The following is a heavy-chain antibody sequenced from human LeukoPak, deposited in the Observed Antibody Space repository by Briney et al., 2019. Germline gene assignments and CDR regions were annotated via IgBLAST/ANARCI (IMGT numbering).Heavy chain of an antibody. CDR1: GFTFSQFS. V-gene: IGHV3-21*01. D-gene: IGHD3-10*01. CDR3: AREFNVIGNFDY. Sequence: GGSLRLSCSTSGFTFSQFSMRWVRQAPGTGLEWVASIYFSGNFIRYADSVKGRFTISRDNANNSVYLQMSSLTVDDTAVYYCAREFNVIGNFDYWGQGTLVTVSS. CDR2: IYFSGNFI. J-gene: IGHJ4*02.